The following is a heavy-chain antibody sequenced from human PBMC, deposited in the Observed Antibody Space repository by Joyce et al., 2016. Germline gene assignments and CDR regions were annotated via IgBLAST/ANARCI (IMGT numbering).Heavy chain of an antibody. Sequence: QVQLQESGPGLVKPSQTLSLTCTVSGDSFSSDDYYWSWICQSPGKGLECIGYIRYTGSAYYNPSLKSRLTMSLATSKNQFSLRLTSVTTADTAMYYCARAAVMTASSGWFDPWGQGNLVIVSS. CDR3: ARAAVMTASSGWFDP. CDR2: IRYTGSA. D-gene: IGHD2-21*02. CDR1: GDSFSSDDYY. V-gene: IGHV4-30-4*01. J-gene: IGHJ5*02.